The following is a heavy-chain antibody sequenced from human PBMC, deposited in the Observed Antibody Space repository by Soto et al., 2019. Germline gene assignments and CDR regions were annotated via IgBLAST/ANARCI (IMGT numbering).Heavy chain of an antibody. CDR1: GFTFSSYS. CDR3: ARWVEVSLDYFDS. Sequence: GGSLRLSCAASGFTFSSYSMNWVRQAPGKGLEWVSYISSSSSTICYADSVKGRFTISRDNSKNTLYLQMNSLRAEDTAVYYCARWVEVSLDYFDSWGQGTPVTVSS. V-gene: IGHV3-48*01. D-gene: IGHD2-15*01. CDR2: ISSSSSTI. J-gene: IGHJ4*02.